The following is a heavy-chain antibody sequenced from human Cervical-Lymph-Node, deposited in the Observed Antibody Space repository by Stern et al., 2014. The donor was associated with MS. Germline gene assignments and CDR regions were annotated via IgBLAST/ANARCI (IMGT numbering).Heavy chain of an antibody. CDR1: GFTFSNYA. Sequence: QVQLVQSGGGAVQPGGSLRLSCAASGFTFSNYAMHWVRQAPGKGLEWVAVISFDGSDEYYPDSVRGRFTTSRDNSKNTLYLQMNSLRVEDTAVYYCARSDCDSSHCRRLVDPWGQGALVTVSS. V-gene: IGHV3-30*01. J-gene: IGHJ5*02. D-gene: IGHD3-22*01. CDR2: ISFDGSDE. CDR3: ARSDCDSSHCRRLVDP.